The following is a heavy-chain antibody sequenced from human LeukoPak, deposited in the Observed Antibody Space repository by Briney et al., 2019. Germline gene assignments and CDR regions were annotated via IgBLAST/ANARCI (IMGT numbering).Heavy chain of an antibody. V-gene: IGHV3-30*04. D-gene: IGHD5-18*01. J-gene: IGHJ5*02. CDR1: GFTFSSYA. CDR2: ISYDGSNK. CDR3: ARGGFRRGYSYGYWFDP. Sequence: PGRSLRLSCAASGFTFSSYAMHWVRQAPGKGLEWVAVISYDGSNKYYADSVKGRFTISRDNSKNTLYLQMNSLRAEDTAVYYCARGGFRRGYSYGYWFDPWGQGTLVTVSS.